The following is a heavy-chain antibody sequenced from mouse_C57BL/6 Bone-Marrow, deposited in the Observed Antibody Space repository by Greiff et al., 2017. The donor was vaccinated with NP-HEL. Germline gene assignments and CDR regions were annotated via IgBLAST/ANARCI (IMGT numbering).Heavy chain of an antibody. D-gene: IGHD1-1*01. Sequence: EVMLVESGGGLVQPGGSMKLSCAASGFTFSDAWMDWVRQSPEKGLEWVAEIRNKANNHATYYAESVKGRFTISRDDSNSSVYLQMNSLRAEDTGIYYCTHLHYYGSSYVDYWGQGTTLTVSS. V-gene: IGHV6-6*01. CDR1: GFTFSDAW. J-gene: IGHJ2*01. CDR2: IRNKANNHAT. CDR3: THLHYYGSSYVDY.